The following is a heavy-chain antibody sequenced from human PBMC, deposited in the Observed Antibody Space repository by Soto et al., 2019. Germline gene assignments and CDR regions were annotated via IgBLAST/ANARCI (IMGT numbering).Heavy chain of an antibody. D-gene: IGHD6-19*01. V-gene: IGHV3-23*01. CDR2: ISGSGGSA. J-gene: IGHJ3*01. CDR3: VREDSAWDSRGSFDF. CDR1: AFTFSNYA. Sequence: GGSLRLSCAASAFTFSNYAMNWVRQAPGKGLEWVSVISGSGGSASYADSVQGRFTISRDNSKNTLYLQMNSLRAEDTAIYYCVREDSAWDSRGSFDFWGRGTMVTVSS.